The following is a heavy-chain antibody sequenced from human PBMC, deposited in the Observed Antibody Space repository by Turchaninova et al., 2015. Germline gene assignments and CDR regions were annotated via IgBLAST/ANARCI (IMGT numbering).Heavy chain of an antibody. CDR3: ARGPSPYVTMEVVEYYDY. CDR1: GGSFSGYY. CDR2: INHSGGT. Sequence: QVQLQQWGAGLLKPSQTLPLTCAAYGGSFSGYYWTWIRQPPGKCLDYIGEINHSGGTNYNPSLKGRVTLSVDTSKNQFSLKLTSVTAADTAVYYCARGPSPYVTMEVVEYYDYWGQGTPVTVSS. V-gene: IGHV4-34*01. D-gene: IGHD3-22*01. J-gene: IGHJ4*02.